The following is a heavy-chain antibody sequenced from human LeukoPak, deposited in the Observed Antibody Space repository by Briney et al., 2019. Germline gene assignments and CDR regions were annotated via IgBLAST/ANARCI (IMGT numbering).Heavy chain of an antibody. CDR3: ARYGSGTYSLDY. CDR2: THYSGST. Sequence: PSETLSLTCTVSGGSIRSYYWSWIRQPPGKGLEWIGYTHYSGSTSCNPSLKSRVTISVDTSKNQFSLKLSSVTAADTAVYYCARYGSGTYSLDYWGQGTLVTVSS. CDR1: GGSIRSYY. D-gene: IGHD3-10*01. V-gene: IGHV4-59*01. J-gene: IGHJ4*02.